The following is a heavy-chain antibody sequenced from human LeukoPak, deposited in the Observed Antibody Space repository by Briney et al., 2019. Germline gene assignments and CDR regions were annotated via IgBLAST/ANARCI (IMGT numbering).Heavy chain of an antibody. V-gene: IGHV3-66*01. D-gene: IGHD3-10*01. J-gene: IGHJ6*03. CDR1: GITVRSNY. Sequence: PGGSLRLSCAASGITVRSNYMSWVRQAPGKGLEWVSVIYSGGRTHYAASVKGRFTISRDNSKNTLYLQMNSLRAEDTAVYYCARVLSGSGSLYYYYYMDVWGKGTTVTISS. CDR3: ARVLSGSGSLYYYYYMDV. CDR2: IYSGGRT.